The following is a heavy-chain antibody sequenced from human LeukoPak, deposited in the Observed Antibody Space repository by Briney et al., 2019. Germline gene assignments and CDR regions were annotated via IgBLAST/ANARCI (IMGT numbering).Heavy chain of an antibody. Sequence: ASVKVSCKASGYTFTSYDINWVRQATGQGLEWMGWMNPNSGNTGYAQKCQGRVTMTRNTSISTAYMELSSLRSEDTAVYYCARGGYYDSSGYGKMPLSWGQGTLVTVSS. CDR2: MNPNSGNT. CDR1: GYTFTSYD. V-gene: IGHV1-8*01. CDR3: ARGGYYDSSGYGKMPLS. J-gene: IGHJ4*02. D-gene: IGHD3-22*01.